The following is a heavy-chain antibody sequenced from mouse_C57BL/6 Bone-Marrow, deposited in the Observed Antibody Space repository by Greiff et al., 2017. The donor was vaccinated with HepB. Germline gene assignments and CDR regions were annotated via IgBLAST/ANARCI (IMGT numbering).Heavy chain of an antibody. V-gene: IGHV1-69*01. J-gene: IGHJ2*01. CDR2: IDPSDSYT. D-gene: IGHD2-1*01. CDR1: GYTFTSYW. Sequence: QVQLQQPGAELVMPGASVKLSCKASGYTFTSYWMHWVKQRPGQGLEWIGEIDPSDSYTNYNQKFKGKSTLTVDKSSSTAYMQLSSLTSEDSAVYDCARYYGNYYFDYWGQGTTLTVSS. CDR3: ARYYGNYYFDY.